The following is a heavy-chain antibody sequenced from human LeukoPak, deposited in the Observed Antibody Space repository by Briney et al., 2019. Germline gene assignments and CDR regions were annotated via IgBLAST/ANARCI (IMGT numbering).Heavy chain of an antibody. Sequence: SETLSLTCAVYGGSFSGYYWSWIRQPPGKGLEWIGEINHSGSTNYNPSLKSRVTISVDTSKNQFSLKLSSVTAADTAVYYCASGQLTVIFDYWGQGTLVTVSS. V-gene: IGHV4-34*01. CDR2: INHSGST. CDR3: ASGQLTVIFDY. CDR1: GGSFSGYY. D-gene: IGHD1-14*01. J-gene: IGHJ4*02.